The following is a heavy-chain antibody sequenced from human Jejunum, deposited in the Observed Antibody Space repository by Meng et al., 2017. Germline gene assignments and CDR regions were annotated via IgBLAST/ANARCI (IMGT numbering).Heavy chain of an antibody. D-gene: IGHD3-22*01. CDR2: IRVGSTYI. Sequence: GESLKISCAASGFTFSSHSMNWVRQAPGKGLEWVSSIRVGSTYIYYADSVKGRFTISRDNAKNSVYLQMNSLRAEDTAVYYCATGTLLDMIVVVSITGADYWGQGTLVTVSS. J-gene: IGHJ4*02. CDR3: ATGTLLDMIVVVSITGADY. V-gene: IGHV3-21*01. CDR1: GFTFSSHS.